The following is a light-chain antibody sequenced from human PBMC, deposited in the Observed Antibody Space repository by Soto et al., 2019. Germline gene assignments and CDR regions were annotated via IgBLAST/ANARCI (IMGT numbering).Light chain of an antibody. J-gene: IGLJ1*01. CDR2: EVS. CDR1: NSDVGGYNY. CDR3: SSYTRSGTYV. Sequence: QSALTQPASVSGSPGQSITIACTGTNSDVGGYNYVSWYQQHPGKAPKLLIYEVSDRPSGVSNRFSGSKSGNTASLTISGLQAEDEADYHSSSYTRSGTYVFGTGTKLTVL. V-gene: IGLV2-14*01.